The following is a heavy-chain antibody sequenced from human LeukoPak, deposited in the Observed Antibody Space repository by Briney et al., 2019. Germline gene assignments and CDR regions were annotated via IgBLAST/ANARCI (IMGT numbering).Heavy chain of an antibody. V-gene: IGHV4-39*02. CDR2: IYYSGST. J-gene: IGHJ4*02. CDR1: GGSISSSSYY. CDR3: ATDVQANYFDY. Sequence: NSSETLSLTCTVSGGSISSSSYYWGWIRQPPGKGLEWIGSIYYSGSTYHNPSLKSRVTISVDTSKNQFSLKLSSVTAADTAVYYCATDVQANYFDYWGQGTLVTVSS. D-gene: IGHD1-1*01.